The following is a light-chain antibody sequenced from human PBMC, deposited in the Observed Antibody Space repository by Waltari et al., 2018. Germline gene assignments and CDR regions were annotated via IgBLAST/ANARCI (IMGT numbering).Light chain of an antibody. CDR1: PSIGRY. CDR3: LNHEGLPAV. Sequence: EFVLTKSTGTLSLSPGERATLSGRASPSIGRYLLCDQQTPGQAPRLLIYGASSRAAGIPDRFSGSGSGTDFILTISRLEPEDFAGYYCLNHEGLPAVFGQGTKVEIK. CDR2: GAS. J-gene: IGKJ1*01. V-gene: IGKV3-20*01.